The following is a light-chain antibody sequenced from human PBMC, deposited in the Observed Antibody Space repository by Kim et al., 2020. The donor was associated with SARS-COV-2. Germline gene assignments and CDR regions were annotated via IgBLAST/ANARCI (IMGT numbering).Light chain of an antibody. Sequence: SESVGERVTITCRASQTLSGRLAWYQQKPGKAPNLLIYDASTLESGVPSRFSGSGSGTEVTLTISSLQPDDFATYYCQQYDSFPYTFGQGTKLEI. CDR2: DAS. CDR3: QQYDSFPYT. CDR1: QTLSGR. V-gene: IGKV1-5*01. J-gene: IGKJ2*01.